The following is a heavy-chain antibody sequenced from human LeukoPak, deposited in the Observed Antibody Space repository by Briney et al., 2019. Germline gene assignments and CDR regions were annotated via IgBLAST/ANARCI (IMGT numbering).Heavy chain of an antibody. J-gene: IGHJ4*02. CDR1: GFTFSSYS. CDR3: ARDRSYYYGSGSYYTY. D-gene: IGHD3-10*01. V-gene: IGHV3-21*01. Sequence: GGSLRLSCAASGFTFSSYSMNWVRQAPGKGLEWFSSISSSSSYIYYAASVKGRFTISRDNAKNSLYLQMNSLRAEDTAVYYCARDRSYYYGSGSYYTYWGQGTLVTVSS. CDR2: ISSSSSYI.